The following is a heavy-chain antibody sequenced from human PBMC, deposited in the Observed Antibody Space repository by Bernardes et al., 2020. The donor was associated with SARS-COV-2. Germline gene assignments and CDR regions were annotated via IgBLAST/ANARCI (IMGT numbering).Heavy chain of an antibody. D-gene: IGHD3-10*01. CDR3: ARDSRMTEGGSNVFDI. CDR2: INSNSGST. Sequence: ASVKVSCKTSGYTFTGYYMHWVRQAPGQGFEWMGWINSNSGSTNYAQKFQGRVTMTRDTSVNTAFMELNSLRSDDTAVYYCARDSRMTEGGSNVFDIWGQGTMVTVSS. CDR1: GYTFTGYY. J-gene: IGHJ3*02. V-gene: IGHV1-2*02.